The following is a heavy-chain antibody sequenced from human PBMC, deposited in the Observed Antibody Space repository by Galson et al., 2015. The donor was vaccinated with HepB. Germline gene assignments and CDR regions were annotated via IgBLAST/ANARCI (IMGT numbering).Heavy chain of an antibody. D-gene: IGHD3-3*01. CDR2: IYWEDNR. Sequence: PALVKPTQTITLTCTFSGFSLTTDGMGVGWIRQPPGKALEWLALIYWEDNRRYSPSLKSRLTVTKDSSKNQVVLTTTNIGPVDTGTYYGARSDLEWLSPRFDYWGQGTLVTVSS. CDR3: ARSDLEWLSPRFDY. CDR1: GFSLTTDGMG. V-gene: IGHV2-5*02. J-gene: IGHJ4*02.